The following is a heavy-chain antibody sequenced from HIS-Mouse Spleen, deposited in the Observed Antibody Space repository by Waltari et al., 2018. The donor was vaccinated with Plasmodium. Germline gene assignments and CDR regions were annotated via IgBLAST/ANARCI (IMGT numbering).Heavy chain of an antibody. J-gene: IGHJ4*02. CDR1: GGSISSSSYY. Sequence: QLQLQESGPGLVKPSETLSLTCTVSGGSISSSSYYWGWIRQPPGKGLEWIGSIYYSGSTCYNPSLKSRVTISVDTSKNQFSLKLSSVTAADTAVYYCARGRGACFDYWGQGTLVTVSS. CDR3: ARGRGACFDY. D-gene: IGHD3-16*01. V-gene: IGHV4-39*07. CDR2: IYYSGST.